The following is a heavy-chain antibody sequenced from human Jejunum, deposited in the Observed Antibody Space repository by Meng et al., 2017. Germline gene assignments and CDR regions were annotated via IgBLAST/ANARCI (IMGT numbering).Heavy chain of an antibody. V-gene: IGHV4-39*07. CDR1: GGSISSSRDY. CDR3: ARDHGSTNWFFY. D-gene: IGHD3-9*01. Sequence: GSLRLSCIVSGGSISSSRDYWGWVRQPPGKGLEWIGSMSYTGTTSYNPSLQSRVTISIDTSKNQLSLRLSSVSAADTAMYYCARDHGSTNWFFYWGQGTLVTVSS. J-gene: IGHJ4*02. CDR2: MSYTGTT.